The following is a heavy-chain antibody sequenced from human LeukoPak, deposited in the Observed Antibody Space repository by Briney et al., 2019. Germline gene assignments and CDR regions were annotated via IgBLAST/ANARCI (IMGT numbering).Heavy chain of an antibody. V-gene: IGHV4-59*08. D-gene: IGHD5-12*01. CDR3: ARRVGYDPHVDY. J-gene: IGHJ4*02. CDR2: IYYSGST. Sequence: ASETLSLTCTVSGGSISSYYWSWIRQPPGKGLEWIGYIYYSGSTNYNPSLKSRVTISVDTSKNQFSLKLSSVTAADTAVYYCARRVGYDPHVDYWGQGTLVTVSS. CDR1: GGSISSYY.